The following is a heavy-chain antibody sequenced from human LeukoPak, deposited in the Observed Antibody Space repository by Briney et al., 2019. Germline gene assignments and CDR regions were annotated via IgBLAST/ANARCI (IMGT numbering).Heavy chain of an antibody. Sequence: PGGSLRLSCAASGLTFDAYAMHWVRQAPGKGLEWVSGISWNSDSTGYADSVKGRFTISRDNAKNSLSLQMHSLRPEDTALYYCAKPKTTSSGWYFFDNWGQGTLVTVSS. CDR2: ISWNSDST. CDR3: AKPKTTSSGWYFFDN. V-gene: IGHV3-9*01. D-gene: IGHD6-19*01. J-gene: IGHJ4*02. CDR1: GLTFDAYA.